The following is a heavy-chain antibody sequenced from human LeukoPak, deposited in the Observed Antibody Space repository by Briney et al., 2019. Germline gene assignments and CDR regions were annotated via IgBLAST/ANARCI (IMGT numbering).Heavy chain of an antibody. CDR1: GGTFSSYA. J-gene: IGHJ6*02. Sequence: SVKVSCKASGGTFSSYAISWVRQAPGQGLEWMGGIIPIFCTANYAQKFQGRVTITADESTSTAYMELSSLRSEDTAVYYCARVLTDDDFWSGYYTGTGYYYGMDVWGQGTTVTVSS. CDR3: ARVLTDDDFWSGYYTGTGYYYGMDV. V-gene: IGHV1-69*13. D-gene: IGHD3-3*01. CDR2: IIPIFCTA.